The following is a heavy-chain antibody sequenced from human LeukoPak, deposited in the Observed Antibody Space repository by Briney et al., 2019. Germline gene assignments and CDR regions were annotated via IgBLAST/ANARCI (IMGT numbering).Heavy chain of an antibody. J-gene: IGHJ4*02. D-gene: IGHD2-15*01. CDR3: AILPYCSGGSCFLFDY. CDR1: GGTFSSYA. Sequence: ASVKVSCKASGGTFSSYAISWVRQAPGQGLEWMGGIIPIFGTANYAQKFQGRVTITTDESTSTAYMELSSLRSEDTAVYYCAILPYCSGGSCFLFDYWGQGTLVTVSS. CDR2: IIPIFGTA. V-gene: IGHV1-69*05.